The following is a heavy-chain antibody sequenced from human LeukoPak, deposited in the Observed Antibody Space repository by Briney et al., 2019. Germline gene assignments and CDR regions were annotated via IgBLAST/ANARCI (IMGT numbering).Heavy chain of an antibody. V-gene: IGHV3-15*01. CDR3: TARPPDSSSWYGALVRAYYYYGMDV. CDR1: GFTFSNAW. CDR2: IKSKTDGGTT. J-gene: IGHJ6*02. D-gene: IGHD6-13*01. Sequence: GGSLRLSCAASGFTFSNAWMSWVRQAPGKGLEWVGRIKSKTDGGTTDYAAPVKGRFTISRDDSKNTLYLQMNSLKTEDTAVYYCTARPPDSSSWYGALVRAYYYYGMDVWGQGTTVTVSS.